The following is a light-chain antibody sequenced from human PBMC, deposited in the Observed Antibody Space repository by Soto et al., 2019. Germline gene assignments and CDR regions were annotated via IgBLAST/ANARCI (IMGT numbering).Light chain of an antibody. V-gene: IGKV1-17*01. CDR3: LQHNSYPRT. CDR2: AAS. J-gene: IGKJ1*01. CDR1: QAIRKD. Sequence: DIQMTQSPSSFSPSLEDRSTTICRASQAIRKDLGWYQQKPGKAPKRLIYAASSLQPGVPSRFSGSGSGTEFTLTISSLQPEDFATYYCLQHNSYPRTFGQGTKVEMK.